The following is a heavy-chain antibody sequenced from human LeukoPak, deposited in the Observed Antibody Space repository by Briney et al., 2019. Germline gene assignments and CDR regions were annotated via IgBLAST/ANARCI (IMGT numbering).Heavy chain of an antibody. CDR1: GYSLTQLS. Sequence: ASVKVSCKISGYSLTQLSTHWVRQSPGKGLEWMGGFDPEDGQPTYAQKFRGRVTMIEDTSTDTAYMELTNLTSEDTAVYFCARLHYDSSGFSLLDYWGQGTLVTVSS. V-gene: IGHV1-24*01. CDR3: ARLHYDSSGFSLLDY. D-gene: IGHD3-22*01. CDR2: FDPEDGQP. J-gene: IGHJ4*02.